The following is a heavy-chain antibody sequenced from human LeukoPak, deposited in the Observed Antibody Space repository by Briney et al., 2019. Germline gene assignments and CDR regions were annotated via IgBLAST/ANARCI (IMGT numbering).Heavy chain of an antibody. V-gene: IGHV3-48*04. Sequence: PGRSLRLSCAASGFTFSSYSMNWVRQAPGKGLEWVSYISSSSSTIYYADSVKGRFTISRDNAKNSLYLQMNSLRAEDTAVYYCRTGDYYDSSGYYDFDYWGQGTLVTVSS. CDR1: GFTFSSYS. CDR2: ISSSSSTI. CDR3: RTGDYYDSSGYYDFDY. D-gene: IGHD3-22*01. J-gene: IGHJ4*02.